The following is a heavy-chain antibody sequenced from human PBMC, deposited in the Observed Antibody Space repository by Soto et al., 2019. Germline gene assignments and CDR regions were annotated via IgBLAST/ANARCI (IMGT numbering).Heavy chain of an antibody. CDR1: GFTFSSYA. CDR3: AKAVKPPKYYYDSSGYGGWFDP. D-gene: IGHD3-22*01. V-gene: IGHV3-23*01. CDR2: ISGSGGST. Sequence: GSLRLSCAASGFTFSSYAMSWVRQAPGKGLEWVSAISGSGGSTYYADSVKGRFTISRDNSKNTLYLQMNSLKAEDTAVYYCAKAVKPPKYYYDSSGYGGWFDPWGQGTLVTVSS. J-gene: IGHJ5*02.